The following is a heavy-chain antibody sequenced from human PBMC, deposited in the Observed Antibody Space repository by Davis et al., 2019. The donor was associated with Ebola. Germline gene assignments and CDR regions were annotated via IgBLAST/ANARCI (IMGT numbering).Heavy chain of an antibody. V-gene: IGHV4-4*02. D-gene: IGHD3-22*01. CDR3: ARESYYYDSSGYHMGGFDI. Sequence: MPSETLSLTCAVSGGSISSSNWWSWVRQPPGKGLEWIGEIYHSGSTNYNPSLKSRVTISVDKSKNQFSLKLSSVTAADTAVYYCARESYYYDSSGYHMGGFDIWGQGTMVTVSS. CDR1: GGSISSSNW. J-gene: IGHJ3*02. CDR2: IYHSGST.